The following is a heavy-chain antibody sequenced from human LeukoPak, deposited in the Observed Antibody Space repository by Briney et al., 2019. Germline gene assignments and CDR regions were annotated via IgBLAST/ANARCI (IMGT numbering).Heavy chain of an antibody. CDR1: GFTFSNSN. CDR2: ISGTSTAI. V-gene: IGHV3-48*02. CDR3: ARGGGRSYSDAFDI. J-gene: IGHJ3*02. D-gene: IGHD1-26*01. Sequence: GGSLILSCAASGFTFSNSNMHWVRQAPGKGLEWVSFISGTSTAIYYADSVKGRFTISRDIARKSLYLQMNSLRDEDTAVYYCARGGGRSYSDAFDIWGQGTVVAVSS.